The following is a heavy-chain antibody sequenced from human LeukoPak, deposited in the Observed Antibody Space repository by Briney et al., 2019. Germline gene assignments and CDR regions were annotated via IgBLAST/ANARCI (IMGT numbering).Heavy chain of an antibody. Sequence: GASVKVSCKASGYTFTSYYMNWVRQAPGQGLEWMGVINPSCGSTSYAQKFQGRVTMTRDTSTSTVYMELSSLRSEDTAVYYCARGEVRGVIITAYDAFDIWGQGTMVTVSS. CDR2: INPSCGST. D-gene: IGHD3-10*01. CDR1: GYTFTSYY. V-gene: IGHV1-46*01. J-gene: IGHJ3*02. CDR3: ARGEVRGVIITAYDAFDI.